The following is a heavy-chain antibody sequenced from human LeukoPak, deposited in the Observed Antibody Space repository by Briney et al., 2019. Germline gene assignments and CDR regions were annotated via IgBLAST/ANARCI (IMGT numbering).Heavy chain of an antibody. CDR3: ARDARRYYVWGSYPLYYFDY. J-gene: IGHJ4*02. CDR1: GFTFSSYW. CDR2: IKQDGSEK. Sequence: PGGSLRLSCAASGFTFSSYWMSWVRQAPGKGLEWVANIKQDGSEKYYVDSVKGRFTISRDNAKNSLYLQMNSLRAEDTAVYYCARDARRYYVWGSYPLYYFDYWGQGTLVTVSS. D-gene: IGHD3-16*02. V-gene: IGHV3-7*01.